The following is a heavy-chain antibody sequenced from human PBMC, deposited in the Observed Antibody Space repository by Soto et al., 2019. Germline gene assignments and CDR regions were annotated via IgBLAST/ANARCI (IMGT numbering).Heavy chain of an antibody. J-gene: IGHJ4*02. V-gene: IGHV1-69*13. CDR3: AKSAPMDAGNKYYYDF. CDR2: IIPFFGTA. CDR1: GGTFSTFG. Sequence: SVKVSCKASGGTFSTFGISWVRQAPGQGLEWMGGIIPFFGTARYSQKFEDRITITADESTNTVYMDLRSLTSEDTAIYYCAKSAPMDAGNKYYYDFWGQGALVTVSS. D-gene: IGHD2-2*01.